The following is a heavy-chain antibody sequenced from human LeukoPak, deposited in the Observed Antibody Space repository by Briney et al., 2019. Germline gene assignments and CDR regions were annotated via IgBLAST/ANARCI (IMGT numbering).Heavy chain of an antibody. CDR3: ARLKDDVTKFDY. J-gene: IGHJ4*02. V-gene: IGHV3-7*01. CDR2: INQDVSRI. Sequence: GGSLRLSCAGSGFSFSRYWMAWVRQAPGKGLEWVASINQDVSRIHYVDSVKGRSTISRDNAKNSLFLQMNSLRVEGTAVYFCARLKDDVTKFDYWGQGTLVTVSS. CDR1: GFSFSRYW. D-gene: IGHD2-8*01.